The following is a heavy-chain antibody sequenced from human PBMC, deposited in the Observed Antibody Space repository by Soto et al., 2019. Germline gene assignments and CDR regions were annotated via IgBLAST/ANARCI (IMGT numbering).Heavy chain of an antibody. D-gene: IGHD1-26*01. V-gene: IGHV1-69*06. CDR1: GGTFSSYG. CDR3: ARDRVLRAPRPGYYFYYGMDV. Sequence: WASVKVSCKASGGTFSSYGIKWVRQAPGQGLEWMGGIIPIFASANHAQRFQGRVMITADKSTSTVYMEVSSLRSEDTAVYYCARDRVLRAPRPGYYFYYGMDVWGQGTTVIFSS. CDR2: IIPIFASA. J-gene: IGHJ6*02.